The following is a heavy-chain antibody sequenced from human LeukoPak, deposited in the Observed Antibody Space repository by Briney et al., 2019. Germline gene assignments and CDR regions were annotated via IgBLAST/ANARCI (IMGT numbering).Heavy chain of an antibody. CDR1: GFTFGDYA. V-gene: IGHV3-9*03. Sequence: LTGGSLRLSCAASGFTFGDYAMNWVRQAPGKGLEWVAGISWNSGTIVYADSVKGRFTISRDNAKNSLYLQMNSLRAEDMALYYCAKGDCSSASCYRFDSWGQGTLVTVSS. J-gene: IGHJ4*02. CDR2: ISWNSGTI. CDR3: AKGDCSSASCYRFDS. D-gene: IGHD2-2*01.